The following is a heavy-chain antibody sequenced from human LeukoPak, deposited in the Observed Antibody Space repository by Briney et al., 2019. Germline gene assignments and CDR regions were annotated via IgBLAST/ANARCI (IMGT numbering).Heavy chain of an antibody. J-gene: IGHJ4*02. D-gene: IGHD3-22*01. CDR3: AKYYYDSSGDY. CDR1: GFTFSNYG. CDR2: IWYDGSQK. Sequence: GRSLRLSCVAPGFTFSNYGMHWVRQAPGKGLEWVAVIWYDGSQKYYADSVKGRFTIYRDDSTKTLYLQMNSLRVEDTATYYCAKYYYDSSGDYWGRGTLVTVSS. V-gene: IGHV3-33*06.